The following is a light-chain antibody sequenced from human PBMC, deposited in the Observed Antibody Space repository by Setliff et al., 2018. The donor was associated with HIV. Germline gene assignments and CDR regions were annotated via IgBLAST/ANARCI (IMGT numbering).Light chain of an antibody. V-gene: IGLV2-14*03. CDR1: SSDVGSYNY. Sequence: QSVLTQPASVSGSPGQSITISCTGTSSDVGSYNYVSWYQQHPGRAPKLMIYDVSNRPSGVSNRFSGSKSGNTASLTISGLQADDEADYYCSSYTSSSTLILLGTGTKVTVL. J-gene: IGLJ1*01. CDR2: DVS. CDR3: SSYTSSSTLIL.